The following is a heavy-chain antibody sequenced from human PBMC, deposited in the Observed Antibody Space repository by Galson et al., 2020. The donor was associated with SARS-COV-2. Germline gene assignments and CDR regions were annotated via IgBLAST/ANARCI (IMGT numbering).Heavy chain of an antibody. D-gene: IGHD1-20*01. Sequence: SETLSLTCTVSGDSISSGDYYWSWIRQPPGKGLVWIGYISYSGSSYYNPSLKSRVTVSVDTSKNQFSLKLRSVTAADTAVYYCARDMGIIDNWFDSWGQGTLVTVSS. CDR2: ISYSGSS. J-gene: IGHJ5*01. CDR1: GDSISSGDYY. V-gene: IGHV4-30-4*01. CDR3: ARDMGIIDNWFDS.